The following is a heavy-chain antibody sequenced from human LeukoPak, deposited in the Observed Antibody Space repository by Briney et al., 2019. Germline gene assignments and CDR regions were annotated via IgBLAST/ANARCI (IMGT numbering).Heavy chain of an antibody. D-gene: IGHD3-22*01. CDR1: GYTFSNAW. V-gene: IGHV3-30*18. Sequence: GGSLRLSCAASGYTFSNAWMSWVRQAPGKGLEWVAVISYDGSNKYYADSVKGRFTISRDNSKNTLYLQMNSLRAEDTAVYYCAKESAYYYDSSGYYSYWGQGTLVTVSS. CDR3: AKESAYYYDSSGYYSY. J-gene: IGHJ4*02. CDR2: ISYDGSNK.